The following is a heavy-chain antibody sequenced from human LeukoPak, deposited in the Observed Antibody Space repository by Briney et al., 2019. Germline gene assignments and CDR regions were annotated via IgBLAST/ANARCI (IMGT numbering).Heavy chain of an antibody. Sequence: GGSLRLSCAASGLAFSSSAMSWVRQAPGKGLEWVSAITDAVGSTHYADSMKGRFTISSDNSKNTVYLQMNSLRPEDMAVYYCAKEIFSGLLYIDYWGQGTLVTVSS. CDR3: AKEIFSGLLYIDY. J-gene: IGHJ4*02. CDR1: GLAFSSSA. V-gene: IGHV3-23*01. D-gene: IGHD5-12*01. CDR2: ITDAVGST.